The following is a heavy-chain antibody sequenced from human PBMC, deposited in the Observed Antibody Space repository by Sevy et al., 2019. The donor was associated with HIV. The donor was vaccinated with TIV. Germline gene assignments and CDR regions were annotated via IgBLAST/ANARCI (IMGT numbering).Heavy chain of an antibody. J-gene: IGHJ4*01. CDR3: ARHDLETTSVAGTFFDY. V-gene: IGHV4-39*01. Sequence: SETLSLTCTVSGGSISSSSYYWGWIRQPPGKGLEWIGSIYYSGSTYYNPSLKSRVTISVDTSKNQFSLKLSSVTAADTAVYYCARHDLETTSVAGTFFDYWGHGTLVTVSS. CDR1: GGSISSSSYY. CDR2: IYYSGST. D-gene: IGHD6-19*01.